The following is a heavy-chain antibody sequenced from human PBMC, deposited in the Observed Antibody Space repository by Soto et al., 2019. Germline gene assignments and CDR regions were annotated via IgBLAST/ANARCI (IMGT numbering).Heavy chain of an antibody. CDR1: GGTFNTYA. J-gene: IGHJ4*02. CDR2: IFPMFDVP. D-gene: IGHD3-16*02. Sequence: QVQLVQSGHEMKKPGSAVKVSCKASGGTFNTYAMNWVRQVPGQGLEWMGGIFPMFDVPRYAQKFQGRVTITLDESSTTAYMDLSSLRFDDTAVYYCARSVGSGGVIGGFDYWGQGTLVSV. CDR3: ARSVGSGGVIGGFDY. V-gene: IGHV1-69*19.